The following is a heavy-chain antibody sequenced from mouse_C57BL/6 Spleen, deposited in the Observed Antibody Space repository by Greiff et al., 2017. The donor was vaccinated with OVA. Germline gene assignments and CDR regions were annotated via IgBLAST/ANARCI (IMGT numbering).Heavy chain of an antibody. J-gene: IGHJ4*01. V-gene: IGHV1-50*01. Sequence: QVQLQQPGAELVKPGASVKLSCKASGYTFTSYWMQWVKQRPGPGLEWIGEIDPSDSYTNYNQKFKGKATLTVDTSSSTAYMQLSSLTSEDSAVYYCARGGYDGGYAMDYWGQGTSVTVSS. CDR2: IDPSDSYT. D-gene: IGHD2-2*01. CDR3: ARGGYDGGYAMDY. CDR1: GYTFTSYW.